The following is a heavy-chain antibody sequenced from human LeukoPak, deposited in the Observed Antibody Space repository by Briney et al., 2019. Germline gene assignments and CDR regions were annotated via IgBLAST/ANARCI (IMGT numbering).Heavy chain of an antibody. CDR2: IYTSGST. J-gene: IGHJ5*02. CDR3: ARGHCSGGSCYPEEPYNWFDP. D-gene: IGHD2-15*01. Sequence: SETLSLTCTVSGASINSDTYYWSWIRQPAGKGLEWIGRIYTSGSTNYNPSLKSRVTMSVDTSKNQFSLKLSSVTAADTAVYYCARGHCSGGSCYPEEPYNWFDPWGQGTLVTVSS. V-gene: IGHV4-61*02. CDR1: GASINSDTYY.